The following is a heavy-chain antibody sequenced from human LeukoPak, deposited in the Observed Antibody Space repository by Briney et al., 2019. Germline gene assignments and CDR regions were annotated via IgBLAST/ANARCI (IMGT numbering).Heavy chain of an antibody. CDR1: GFTSSNYA. CDR2: ISQDGTGK. CDR3: GRDFRYGFDY. Sequence: GGSLGLSSAASGFTSSNYAFHWVRHATGKGLGWLTVISQDGTGKWYANSVKGRFTISRNNSENTVYLQMNSLRLEDTAVYYCGRDFRYGFDYSGQGNLVAVSS. V-gene: IGHV3-30-3*01. D-gene: IGHD1-1*01. J-gene: IGHJ4*02.